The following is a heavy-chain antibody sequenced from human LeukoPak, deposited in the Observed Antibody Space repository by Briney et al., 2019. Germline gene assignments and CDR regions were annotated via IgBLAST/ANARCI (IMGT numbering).Heavy chain of an antibody. CDR2: IIPIFGTA. V-gene: IGHV1-69*05. D-gene: IGHD3-10*01. J-gene: IGHJ4*02. CDR1: GGTFSSYA. CDR3: ARGSMVGDSFDY. Sequence: ASVKVSCKASGGTFSSYAISWVRQAPGQGLEWMGGIIPIFGTANYAQKFQGRVTITRDTSASTAYMELSSLRSEDTAVYYCARGSMVGDSFDYWGQGALLTVSS.